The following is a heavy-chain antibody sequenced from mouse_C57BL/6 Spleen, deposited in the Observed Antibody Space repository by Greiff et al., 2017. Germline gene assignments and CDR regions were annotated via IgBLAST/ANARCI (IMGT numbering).Heavy chain of an antibody. CDR2: LYPGDGDP. D-gene: IGHD2-4*01. J-gene: IGHJ2*01. Sequence: QVQLQQSGAELVKPGASVKISCKASGYAFSSYWMNWVKQRHGKGLEWIGQLYPGDGDPNYNGKFKGKATLTADKSSSTAYMQLSSLTSEDSAVYFCARERDYDVSYFDYWGQGTTLTVSS. V-gene: IGHV1-80*01. CDR1: GYAFSSYW. CDR3: ARERDYDVSYFDY.